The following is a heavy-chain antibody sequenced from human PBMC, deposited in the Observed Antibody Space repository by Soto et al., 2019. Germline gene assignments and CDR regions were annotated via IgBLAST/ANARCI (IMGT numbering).Heavy chain of an antibody. J-gene: IGHJ4*02. CDR3: ARDIRGYSRSLDY. CDR1: GDAVSSGSYY. D-gene: IGHD5-12*01. Sequence: PSETLSLTCTVSGDAVSSGSYYWTWFRQPPGKGLEWIGNNYYSGTTNYNPSLQNRDTISIDTSKNQYSLKLTSLTAEDAALYYCARDIRGYSRSLDYWGQGTQVTVSS. CDR2: NYYSGTT. V-gene: IGHV4-61*01.